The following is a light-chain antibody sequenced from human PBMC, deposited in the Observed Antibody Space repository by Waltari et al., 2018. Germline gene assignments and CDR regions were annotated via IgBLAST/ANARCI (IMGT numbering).Light chain of an antibody. CDR2: DAS. J-gene: IGKJ5*01. Sequence: MTQSPATLSVFPGESATLSCRASQTVSSNLAWYQQRPGQAPRLLIFDASTRAPSVPARFSGSGSGTEFTLTIRSLQSEDSAVYYCQQYNRWPPITFGQGTRLEIK. CDR1: QTVSSN. V-gene: IGKV3-15*01. CDR3: QQYNRWPPIT.